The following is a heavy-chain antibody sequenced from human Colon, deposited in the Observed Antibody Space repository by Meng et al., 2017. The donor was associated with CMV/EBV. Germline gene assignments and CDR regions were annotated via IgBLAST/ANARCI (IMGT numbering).Heavy chain of an antibody. CDR3: ATDGGAWNFDH. D-gene: IGHD1-1*01. CDR2: IWYDETEK. J-gene: IGHJ4*02. V-gene: IGHV3-30*02. Sequence: GGSLRLSCAASGFTFSTSHMHWVRQAPGKGREWVAYIWYDETEKSSADSVRGRFTVSRDNSRNTLYLQMSRLRAEDTAIYYCATDGGAWNFDHWGQGTLVTVSS. CDR1: GFTFSTSH.